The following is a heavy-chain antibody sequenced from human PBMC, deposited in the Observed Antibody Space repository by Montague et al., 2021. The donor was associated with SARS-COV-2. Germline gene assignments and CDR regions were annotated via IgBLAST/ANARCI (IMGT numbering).Heavy chain of an antibody. D-gene: IGHD1-20*01. CDR2: IYYSGST. Sequence: SETLSLTCTVSGGSISSSSCYWGWIRQPPGKGLEWIGSIYYSGSTYYNPSLKSRVTISVDTSKNQFSLKLSSVTVADTAVYYCARRVTGTTVHYYYYGMDVWGQGTTVTVSS. CDR3: ARRVTGTTVHYYYYGMDV. J-gene: IGHJ6*02. V-gene: IGHV4-39*01. CDR1: GGSISSSSCY.